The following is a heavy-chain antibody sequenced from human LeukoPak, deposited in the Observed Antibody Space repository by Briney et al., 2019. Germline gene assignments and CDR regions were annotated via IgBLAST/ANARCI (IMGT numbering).Heavy chain of an antibody. CDR1: GFTVSSNY. CDR2: IYSGGCT. D-gene: IGHD3-3*01. J-gene: IGHJ4*02. CDR3: ARGGDFWSGYYPDY. Sequence: GGSLRLSCAAPGFTVSSNYMSWVRQAPGKGLEWVSVIYSGGCTYYADSVKGRFTISRHNSKNTLYLQMNSLRAEDTAVYYCARGGDFWSGYYPDYWGQGTLVTVSS. V-gene: IGHV3-53*04.